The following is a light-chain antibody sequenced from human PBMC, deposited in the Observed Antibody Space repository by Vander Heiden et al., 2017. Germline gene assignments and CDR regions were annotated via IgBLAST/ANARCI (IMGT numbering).Light chain of an antibody. Sequence: QSALTQPPSASGSPGQSVTISCTGTSSDVGGYNHVSWYQQHPGKAPKLMIYEVIKRPSGVPDRFSGSKSGSTASLTVSGLQAEDEADYHCSSIIGGNNLVFGGGTKLTVL. CDR3: SSIIGGNNLV. J-gene: IGLJ2*01. V-gene: IGLV2-8*01. CDR2: EVI. CDR1: SSDVGGYNH.